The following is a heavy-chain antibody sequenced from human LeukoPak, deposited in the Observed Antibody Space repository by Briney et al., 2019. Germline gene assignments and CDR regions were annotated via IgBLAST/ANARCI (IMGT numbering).Heavy chain of an antibody. Sequence: GESLRLSCAASGFTFSSYSMNWVRQAPGKGLEWVSVIYSGGSTYYADSVKGRFTISRDNSKNTLYLQMNSLRAEDTAVYYCARTVYYYDSSGYHHDYWGQGTLVTVSS. CDR3: ARTVYYYDSSGYHHDY. CDR1: GFTFSSYS. V-gene: IGHV3-53*01. J-gene: IGHJ4*02. D-gene: IGHD3-22*01. CDR2: IYSGGST.